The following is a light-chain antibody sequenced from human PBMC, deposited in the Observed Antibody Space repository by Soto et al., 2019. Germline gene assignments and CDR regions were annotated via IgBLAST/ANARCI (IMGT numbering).Light chain of an antibody. CDR3: QQADSFPWT. Sequence: IPMTQSPSSLSASVGDRVTITCRASQVIRNALGWYQQKPGKAPNLLIFSASALHRGVPPRFSGSGSGTAFTLTVSSLQPEDFAIYYCQQADSFPWTFGQGTRVEIK. V-gene: IGKV1-6*01. J-gene: IGKJ1*01. CDR1: QVIRNA. CDR2: SAS.